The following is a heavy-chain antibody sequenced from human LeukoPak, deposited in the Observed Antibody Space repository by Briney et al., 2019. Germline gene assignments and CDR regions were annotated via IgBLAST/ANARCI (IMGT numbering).Heavy chain of an antibody. CDR3: ARGRTYYDFWSGFYFDY. D-gene: IGHD3-3*01. J-gene: IGHJ4*02. Sequence: PSETLSLTCAVYGGSFSGYYWSWIRQPPGEGLEWIGEINHSGSTNYNPSLKSRVTISVDTSKNQFSLKLSSVTAADTAVYYCARGRTYYDFWSGFYFDYWGQGTLVTVSS. CDR1: GGSFSGYY. V-gene: IGHV4-34*01. CDR2: INHSGST.